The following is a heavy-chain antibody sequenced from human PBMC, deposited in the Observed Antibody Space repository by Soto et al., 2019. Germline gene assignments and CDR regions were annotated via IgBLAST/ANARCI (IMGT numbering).Heavy chain of an antibody. D-gene: IGHD3-10*01. Sequence: QLQLQESGPGLVRPSGTLSLTCAVSGGFTSTNNWWSWVRQSPGKGLEWIGDAYHSGSTEYNSSLRGRLSISVDKSKNQISLKLTSATAADTAVYYCARSAPSSYYAGSGTFDYWGQGILVTVSS. J-gene: IGHJ4*02. CDR1: GGFTSTNNW. CDR3: ARSAPSSYYAGSGTFDY. CDR2: AYHSGST. V-gene: IGHV4-4*02.